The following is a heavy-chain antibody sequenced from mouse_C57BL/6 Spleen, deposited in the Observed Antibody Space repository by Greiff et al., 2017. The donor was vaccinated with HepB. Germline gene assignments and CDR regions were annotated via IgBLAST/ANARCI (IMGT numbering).Heavy chain of an antibody. CDR3: ASEGY. J-gene: IGHJ2*01. CDR1: GYTFTSYW. Sequence: QVQLKQPGAELVMPGASVKLSCKASGYTFTSYWMHWVKQRPGQGLEWIGEIDPSDSYTNYNQKFKGKSTLTVDKSSSTAYMQLSSLTSEDSAVYYCASEGYWGQGTTLTVSS. V-gene: IGHV1-69*01. CDR2: IDPSDSYT.